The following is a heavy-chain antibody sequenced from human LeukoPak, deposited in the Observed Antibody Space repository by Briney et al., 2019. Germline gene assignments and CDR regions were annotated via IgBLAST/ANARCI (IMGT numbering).Heavy chain of an antibody. Sequence: ASVKVSCKASGYTFTSYYMHWLRQAPGQGLEWMGIIYPSGGSTSYAQKLQGRVTMTRDTSTSTVYMELSSLRSEDTAVYYCARVSMATTLYAFHYFDYWGQGTLVTVSS. CDR2: IYPSGGST. V-gene: IGHV1-46*01. J-gene: IGHJ4*02. CDR3: ARVSMATTLYAFHYFDY. D-gene: IGHD5-24*01. CDR1: GYTFTSYY.